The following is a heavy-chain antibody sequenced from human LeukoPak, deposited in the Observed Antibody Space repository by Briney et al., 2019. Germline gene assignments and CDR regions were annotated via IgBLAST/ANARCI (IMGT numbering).Heavy chain of an antibody. CDR1: GGSISSYY. D-gene: IGHD3-22*01. CDR3: ARCTSSGYLRFDY. J-gene: IGHJ4*02. CDR2: IYYSGST. V-gene: IGHV4-59*01. Sequence: SETLSLTCTVSGGSISSYYWSWIRQPPGKGLEWIGYIYYSGSTNYNPSLKSRVTISVDTSKNQFSLKLSSVTAAETAVYYCARCTSSGYLRFDYWGQGTLVTVSS.